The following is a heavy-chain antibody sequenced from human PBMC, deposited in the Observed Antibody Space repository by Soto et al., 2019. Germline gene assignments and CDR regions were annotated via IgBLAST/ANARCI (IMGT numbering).Heavy chain of an antibody. Sequence: QVQLVESGGGLVEPGGSLRLSCAASGFSVGDNYMTWIRQAPGKGLEWLSYSSSSGGYTTYADSVKGRLTISRDNAKNSLYLQMDSLRAEDTAVYFCARSSGRRHVFTFVYGLDVGGQGTTVTVSS. D-gene: IGHD3-16*01. V-gene: IGHV3-11*06. CDR2: SSSSGGYT. CDR1: GFSVGDNY. CDR3: ARSSGRRHVFTFVYGLDV. J-gene: IGHJ6*02.